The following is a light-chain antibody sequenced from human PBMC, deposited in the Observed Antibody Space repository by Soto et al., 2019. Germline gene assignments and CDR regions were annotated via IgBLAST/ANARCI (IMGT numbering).Light chain of an antibody. J-gene: IGKJ1*01. CDR3: QQYGSSRWT. CDR1: QSVNKH. CDR2: DTS. V-gene: IGKV3-20*01. Sequence: EIVLTQSPGTLSLSPGERATLSCRASQSVNKHLAWYQHKPGQAPRLLIYDTSYRATGIPARFSGSGSGTDFTLTISRLEPEDFAVYYCQQYGSSRWTFGQGTKVDI.